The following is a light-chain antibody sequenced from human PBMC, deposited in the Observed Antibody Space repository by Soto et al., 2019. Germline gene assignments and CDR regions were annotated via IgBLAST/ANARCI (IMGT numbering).Light chain of an antibody. CDR2: EDN. V-gene: IGLV1-51*01. CDR3: GTWDSILSARV. CDR1: SSKIGNNY. Sequence: QSVLTQPPSVSVAPGQKVTISCSGSSSKIGNNYMSWYQQLPGTAPKMIMYEDNKRISGVPDRFSGSRSGTSASLAITGLQTGDEADYYCGTWDSILSARVFGGWTKLTVL. J-gene: IGLJ3*02.